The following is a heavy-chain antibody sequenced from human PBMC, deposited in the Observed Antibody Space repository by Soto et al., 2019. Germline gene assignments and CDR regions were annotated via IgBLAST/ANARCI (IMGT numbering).Heavy chain of an antibody. Sequence: GGSLRLSCTASGFTFGDYAMSWFRQAPGKGLEWVGFIRSKAYGGTTEYAASVKGRFTISRDDSKSIAYLQMNSLKTEDTAVYYCTWMVVAATDGDAFDIWGQGTMVTVSS. D-gene: IGHD2-15*01. CDR3: TWMVVAATDGDAFDI. CDR1: GFTFGDYA. V-gene: IGHV3-49*03. J-gene: IGHJ3*02. CDR2: IRSKAYGGTT.